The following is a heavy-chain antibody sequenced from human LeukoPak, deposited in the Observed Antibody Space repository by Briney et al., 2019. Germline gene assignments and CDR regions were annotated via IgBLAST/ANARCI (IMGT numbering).Heavy chain of an antibody. J-gene: IGHJ4*02. CDR1: GFTFSSYS. Sequence: QPGGSLRLSCAASGFTFSSYSMNWVRQAPGKGLEWVSYISSSSSTIYYADSVKGRFTISRDNSKNTLYLQMNSLRAEDTAVYYCARDQWDDIVVVVAVPYFDYWGQGTLVTVSS. D-gene: IGHD2-15*01. V-gene: IGHV3-48*01. CDR2: ISSSSSTI. CDR3: ARDQWDDIVVVVAVPYFDY.